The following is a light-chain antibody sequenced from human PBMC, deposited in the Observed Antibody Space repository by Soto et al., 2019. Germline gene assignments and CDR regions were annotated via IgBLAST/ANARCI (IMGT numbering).Light chain of an antibody. Sequence: EVVMTQSPDTLSVSPGDGATLSCRASQNVHSDLAWYQQKPGQATRLVIYDTSTRATDIPVRFTGGGSGREFTLTIASLKSEDFAVYYCQQYNNWPLTFGGGNKVEIK. CDR1: QNVHSD. CDR2: DTS. CDR3: QQYNNWPLT. V-gene: IGKV3-15*01. J-gene: IGKJ4*01.